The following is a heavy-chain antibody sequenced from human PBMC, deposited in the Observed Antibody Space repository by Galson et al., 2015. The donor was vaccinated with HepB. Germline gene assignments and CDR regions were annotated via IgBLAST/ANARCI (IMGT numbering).Heavy chain of an antibody. D-gene: IGHD3-10*01. Sequence: SLRLSCAASGFTFSSYWLSWVRQAPGKGLECVANVKEDGSEKYFVDSVKGRFTISRDNARNSLYLQMNSLRAEDTAVYCCARVRGDLYDPRTYYFDYWGQGTLVTVSS. CDR1: GFTFSSYW. V-gene: IGHV3-7*03. J-gene: IGHJ4*02. CDR3: ARVRGDLYDPRTYYFDY. CDR2: VKEDGSEK.